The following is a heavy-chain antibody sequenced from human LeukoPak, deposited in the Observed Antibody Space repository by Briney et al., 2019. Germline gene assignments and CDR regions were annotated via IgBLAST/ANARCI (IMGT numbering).Heavy chain of an antibody. J-gene: IGHJ4*02. CDR3: ARVSSLVTVDY. CDR1: GYSISSGYY. D-gene: IGHD2-8*02. Sequence: SEALSLTCTVSGYSISSGYYWGWIRQPPGKGLEWIGSIHHSGSTYYNPSLKSRVTISVDTSKNLFSLNMSPVTAADTAVYYCARVSSLVTVDYWGQGTLVTVSS. V-gene: IGHV4-38-2*02. CDR2: IHHSGST.